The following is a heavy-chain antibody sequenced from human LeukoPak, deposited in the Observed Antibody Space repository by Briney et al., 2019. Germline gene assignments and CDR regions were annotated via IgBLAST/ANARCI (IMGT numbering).Heavy chain of an antibody. D-gene: IGHD2-2*02. CDR3: ARASQRYCSSTSCYNPLGSY. J-gene: IGHJ4*02. V-gene: IGHV1-2*02. CDR1: GYTFTGYY. Sequence: ASVKISCNASGYTFTGYYMLWVRQAPGQGLEGMGWINPNSGGTNYVQKFQGRVTMTRDTSISTAYMELSRPRSDDTDVYYCARASQRYCSSTSCYNPLGSYWGQGTLVTVSS. CDR2: INPNSGGT.